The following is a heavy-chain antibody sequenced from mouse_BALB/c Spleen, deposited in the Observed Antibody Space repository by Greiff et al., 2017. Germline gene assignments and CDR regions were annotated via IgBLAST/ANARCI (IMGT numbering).Heavy chain of an antibody. D-gene: IGHD2-3*01. CDR3: AREGDGYYVSYAMDY. J-gene: IGHJ4*01. Sequence: VKLVESGPGLVAPSQSLSITCTVSGFSLTSYGVHWVRQPPGKGLEWLGVIWAGGSTNYNSALMSRLSISKDNSKSQVFLKMNSLQTDDTAMYYCAREGDGYYVSYAMDYWGQGTSVTVSS. V-gene: IGHV2-9*02. CDR1: GFSLTSYG. CDR2: IWAGGST.